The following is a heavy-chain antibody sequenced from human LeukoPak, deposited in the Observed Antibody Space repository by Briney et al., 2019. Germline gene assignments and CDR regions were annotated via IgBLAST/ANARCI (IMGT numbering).Heavy chain of an antibody. V-gene: IGHV3-23*01. CDR2: ISGSGGST. CDR3: AKDFGSQFDY. CDR1: GFTFSSAW. J-gene: IGHJ4*02. D-gene: IGHD3-10*01. Sequence: GGSLRLSCATSGFTFSSAWMNWVRQAPGKGLEWVSAISGSGGSTYYADSVKGRFTISRDNSKNTLYLQMNSLRAEDTAVYYCAKDFGSQFDYWGQGTLVTVSS.